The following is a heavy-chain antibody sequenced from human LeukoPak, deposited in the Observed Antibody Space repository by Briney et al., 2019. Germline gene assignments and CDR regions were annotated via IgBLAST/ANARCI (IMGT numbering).Heavy chain of an antibody. D-gene: IGHD3-3*01. CDR3: ARVSYDFWSGSFDY. J-gene: IGHJ4*02. V-gene: IGHV1-2*02. CDR1: GYTFTGYY. Sequence: ASVKVSCKASGYTFTGYYMHWVRQAPGQGLEWMGWINPNSGGTNYAQKFQGRVTMTRDTSISTAYMELSRLRSDDTAVYYCARVSYDFWSGSFDYWGQGTLVTVSS. CDR2: INPNSGGT.